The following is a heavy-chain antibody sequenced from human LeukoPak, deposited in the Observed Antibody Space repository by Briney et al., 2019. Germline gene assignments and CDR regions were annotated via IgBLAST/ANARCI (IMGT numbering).Heavy chain of an antibody. V-gene: IGHV3-7*01. CDR3: SKSIFPAP. D-gene: IGHD2-21*01. CDR2: IKRDGSAI. J-gene: IGHJ5*02. CDR1: GFIFSKYW. Sequence: GGSLRLSCEASGFIFSKYWMTWVRQAPGKGLEWVANIKRDGSAIHYVDSVKGRFTISRDNAKNSLYLQMDSLRAEDTAVYYCSKSIFPAPWGQGTLVTVSS.